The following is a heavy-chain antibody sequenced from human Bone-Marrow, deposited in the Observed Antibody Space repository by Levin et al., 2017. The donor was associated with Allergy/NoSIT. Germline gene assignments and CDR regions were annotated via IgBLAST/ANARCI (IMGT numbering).Heavy chain of an antibody. Sequence: GGSLRLSCSASGFTFRSYGMHWVRQAPGKGLEWVAVVWNDGRKTYYGDSVKGRLTISRDNSNNTLYLHLDFLRGEDTAVYYCAREGEDGSGTLFDKWGQGTLVTVSS. V-gene: IGHV3-33*01. D-gene: IGHD3-10*01. CDR2: VWNDGRKT. CDR3: AREGEDGSGTLFDK. CDR1: GFTFRSYG. J-gene: IGHJ4*02.